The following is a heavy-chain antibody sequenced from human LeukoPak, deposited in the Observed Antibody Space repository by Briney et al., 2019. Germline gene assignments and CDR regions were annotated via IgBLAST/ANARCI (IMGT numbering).Heavy chain of an antibody. J-gene: IGHJ4*02. CDR1: GGSINDRDW. Sequence: SETLSLTCDVSGGSINDRDWWTWVRQPPEKGLEWLGEIQTTGRTNSNPSLRSRVTMSINKARKQVFLNLNSVTAADTAVYYCARGSQYQLLSLWFGEKHFDYWGQGTLVTVSS. CDR2: IQTTGRT. D-gene: IGHD2-2*01. CDR3: ARGSQYQLLSLWFGEKHFDY. V-gene: IGHV4-4*02.